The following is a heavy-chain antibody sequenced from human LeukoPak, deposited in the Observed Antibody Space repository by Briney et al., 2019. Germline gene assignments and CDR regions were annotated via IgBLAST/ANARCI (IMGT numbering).Heavy chain of an antibody. CDR3: AKGALYYYDSSGYFDY. Sequence: GGSLRLSCAASGFTFGSYWMNWARQAPGKGLEWVASINHNGNVNYYVDSVKGRFTISRDNAKNSLYLQMSNLRAEDTAVYYCAKGALYYYDSSGYFDYWGQGTLVTVSS. J-gene: IGHJ4*02. V-gene: IGHV3-7*03. CDR2: INHNGNVN. D-gene: IGHD3-22*01. CDR1: GFTFGSYW.